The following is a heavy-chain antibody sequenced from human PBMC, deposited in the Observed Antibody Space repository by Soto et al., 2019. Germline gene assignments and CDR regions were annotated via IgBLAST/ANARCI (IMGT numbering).Heavy chain of an antibody. CDR1: GGSISSSSYY. CDR2: INHSGST. D-gene: IGHD1-26*01. CDR3: ARVSGSYYYGMDV. V-gene: IGHV4-39*07. J-gene: IGHJ6*02. Sequence: SLTCTVSGGSISSSSYYWSWIRQPPGKGLEWIGEINHSGSTNYNPSLKSRVTISVDKSKNQFSLKLSSVTAADTAVYYCARVSGSYYYGMDVWGQGTTVTVSS.